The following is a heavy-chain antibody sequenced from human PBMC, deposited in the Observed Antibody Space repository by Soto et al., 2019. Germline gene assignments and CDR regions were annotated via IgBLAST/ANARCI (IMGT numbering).Heavy chain of an antibody. CDR3: ARDNDYSSGWYGVDY. V-gene: IGHV6-1*01. D-gene: IGHD6-19*01. CDR2: TYYRSKWYN. Sequence: PSQTLSLTCAISGDSVSSNSAAWNWIRQSPSRGLEWLGRTYYRSKWYNEYAIFVKSRITINPDTSKNQFSLQLNSVTPEDTSVYYCARDNDYSSGWYGVDYWGQGALVTVSS. J-gene: IGHJ4*02. CDR1: GDSVSSNSAA.